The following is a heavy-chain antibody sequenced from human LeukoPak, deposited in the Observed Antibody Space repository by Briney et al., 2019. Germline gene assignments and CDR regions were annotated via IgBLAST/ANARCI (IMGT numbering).Heavy chain of an antibody. D-gene: IGHD6-13*01. CDR3: ARDADTGYSIEFDY. CDR1: GGSISSYY. J-gene: IGHJ4*02. V-gene: IGHV4-4*07. Sequence: SETLSLTCTVSGGSISSYYWSWIRQPAGKGLEWIGRIYTSGSTNYNPSLKSRVTMSVDTTKNQCSLKLSSVTAADTAVYYCARDADTGYSIEFDYWGQGTLVTVSS. CDR2: IYTSGST.